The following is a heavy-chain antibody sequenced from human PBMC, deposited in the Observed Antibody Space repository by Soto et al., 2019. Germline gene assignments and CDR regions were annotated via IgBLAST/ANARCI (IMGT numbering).Heavy chain of an antibody. Sequence: GGSLRLSCAASGFTFSSYWMSWVRQAPGKGLEWVANIKQDGSEKYYVDSVKGRFTISRDNAKNSLYLQMNSLRDEDTAVYYCARDSGRIFGASTGYWGQGTLVTVAS. CDR1: GFTFSSYW. D-gene: IGHD3-3*02. CDR2: IKQDGSEK. V-gene: IGHV3-7*01. J-gene: IGHJ4*02. CDR3: ARDSGRIFGASTGY.